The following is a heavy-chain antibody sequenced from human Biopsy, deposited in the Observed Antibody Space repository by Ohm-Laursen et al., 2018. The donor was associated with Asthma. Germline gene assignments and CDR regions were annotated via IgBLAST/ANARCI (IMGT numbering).Heavy chain of an antibody. V-gene: IGHV1-69*13. Sequence: VKISCKSLGGTFNAYVIGWVRQAPGQGLEWMGGINSVFGTTTYPQKFQDRVTITADDSTSTVYMELSSPRSEDTAVYYCARKAGSCISRTCYSLDFWGQGTLVTVSS. CDR3: ARKAGSCISRTCYSLDF. D-gene: IGHD2-2*01. CDR1: GGTFNAYV. CDR2: INSVFGTT. J-gene: IGHJ4*02.